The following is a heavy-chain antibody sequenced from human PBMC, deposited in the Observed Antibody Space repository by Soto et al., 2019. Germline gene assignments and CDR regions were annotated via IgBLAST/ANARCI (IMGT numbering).Heavy chain of an antibody. D-gene: IGHD3-3*01. CDR3: ARVVRFFGGHAGY. CDR1: GYTFTEFD. CDR2: MNTNTGNT. Sequence: QVLSVQSGADVKKPGASVKVSCKTSGYTFTEFDINWVRQAPGQGLEWMGWMNTNTGNTGYAHKFQGRVTMTRDTSISTAYMELRILRSDDTAVYYCARVVRFFGGHAGYWGQGTLVTVSS. V-gene: IGHV1-8*01. J-gene: IGHJ4*02.